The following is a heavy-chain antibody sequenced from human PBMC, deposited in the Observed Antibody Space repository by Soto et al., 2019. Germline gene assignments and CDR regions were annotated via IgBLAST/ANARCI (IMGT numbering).Heavy chain of an antibody. CDR3: ARDMYSSDYFVKWFEP. CDR1: GFSFSSYA. CDR2: ISHDGINK. Sequence: QVRLVESGGGVVQPGSSLRLYCTASGFSFSSYAMYWFRQPPGKGLEWVAVISHDGINKHYADSVKGRVTVSSDKSNHSLDVQLNSLSGEDTAMYYCARDMYSSDYFVKWFEPGGQRAMVIVSS. V-gene: IGHV3-30-3*01. J-gene: IGHJ5*02. D-gene: IGHD6-19*01.